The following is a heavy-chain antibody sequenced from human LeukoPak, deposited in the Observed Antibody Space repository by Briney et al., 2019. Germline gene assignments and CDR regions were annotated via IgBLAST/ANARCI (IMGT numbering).Heavy chain of an antibody. D-gene: IGHD6-13*01. CDR2: ISSSSSYI. V-gene: IGHV3-21*01. J-gene: IGHJ6*02. CDR3: ARERTGYSSSWSHYYYYGMDV. Sequence: GGSLRLSCAASGFTFSSYSMNWVRQAPGKGLEWVSSISSSSSYIYYADSVKGRFTTSRDNAKNSLYLQMNSLRAEDTAVYYCARERTGYSSSWSHYYYYGMDVWGQGTTVTVSS. CDR1: GFTFSSYS.